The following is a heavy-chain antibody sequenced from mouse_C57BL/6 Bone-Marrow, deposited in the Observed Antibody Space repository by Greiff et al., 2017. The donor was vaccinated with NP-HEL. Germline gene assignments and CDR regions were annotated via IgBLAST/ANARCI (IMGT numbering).Heavy chain of an antibody. J-gene: IGHJ4*01. CDR2: IYPGSGNT. D-gene: IGHD2-1*01. V-gene: IGHV1-76*01. CDR1: GYTFTDYY. CDR3: AREKGNYYAMDY. Sequence: QVQLKQSGAELVRPGASVKLSCKASGYTFTDYYINWVKQRPGQGLEWIARIYPGSGNTYYNEKFKGKATLTAEKSSSTAYMQLSSLTSEDSAVYFCAREKGNYYAMDYWGQGTSVTVSS.